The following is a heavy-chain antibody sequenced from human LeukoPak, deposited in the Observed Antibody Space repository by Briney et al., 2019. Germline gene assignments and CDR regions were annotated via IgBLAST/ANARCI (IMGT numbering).Heavy chain of an antibody. CDR1: GFAFGNYA. V-gene: IGHV3-9*01. CDR2: INWNSDTI. CDR3: SKGAGYEQESRLEH. J-gene: IGHJ1*01. D-gene: IGHD1-1*01. Sequence: PGGSLRLSCAASGFAFGNYAMHWVRQAPGKGLEWVSGINWNSDTINYADSVKGRLTISRDNAKNSLYLQLSSLTVDDTAVYYCSKGAGYEQESRLEHWGQGALVTVSS.